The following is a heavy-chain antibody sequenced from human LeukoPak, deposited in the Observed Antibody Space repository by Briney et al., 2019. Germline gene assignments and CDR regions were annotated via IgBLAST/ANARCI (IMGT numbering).Heavy chain of an antibody. Sequence: PGGSVRLSCAASGFTVSSNYMSWVRQAPGKGLEWVSVIYSGGSTYYADSVKGRFTISRAHSKDTLYIQMNSLRADDTAVYYCARGPYNWNDPTFMDVWGQGTTVSVSS. CDR2: IYSGGST. CDR3: ARGPYNWNDPTFMDV. J-gene: IGHJ6*02. CDR1: GFTVSSNY. D-gene: IGHD1-1*01. V-gene: IGHV3-53*01.